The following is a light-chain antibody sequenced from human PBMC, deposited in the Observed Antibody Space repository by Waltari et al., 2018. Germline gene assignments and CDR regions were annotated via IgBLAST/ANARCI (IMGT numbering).Light chain of an antibody. Sequence: QSALTQPASVSGSPGQSITISCTGTSSDVGGYNYVSWYQQHPGKAPKRMIYDVSNRPSGVSKRFSGSKSGNTASLTISVLQAEDEADYYCSSYTSSSTLYVFGTGTKVTVL. CDR1: SSDVGGYNY. J-gene: IGLJ1*01. CDR3: SSYTSSSTLYV. CDR2: DVS. V-gene: IGLV2-14*03.